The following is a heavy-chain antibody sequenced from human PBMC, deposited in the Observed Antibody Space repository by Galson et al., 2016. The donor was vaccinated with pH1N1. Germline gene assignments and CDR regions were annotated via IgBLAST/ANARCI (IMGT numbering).Heavy chain of an antibody. J-gene: IGHJ4*02. Sequence: ETLSLTCTVSGGPISSSSYYWGWIRQPPGKGLEWIGSVYYSGITYYNPSLNSRVTISVDTSKKQFSLKLTSVHAAHTASYSRATSFTGTYTSVVSPGNPSLKSRVTISVDTSKKQFSRKLSSVTAADTAVYYCARHFHGDYALDWGQGTLVTVAS. D-gene: IGHD1-14*01. CDR3: ATSFTGTYTSVVSPGNPSLKSRVTISVDTSKKQFSRKLSSVTAADTAVYYCARHFHGDYALD. CDR1: GGPISSSSYY. V-gene: IGHV4-39*01. CDR2: VYYSGIT.